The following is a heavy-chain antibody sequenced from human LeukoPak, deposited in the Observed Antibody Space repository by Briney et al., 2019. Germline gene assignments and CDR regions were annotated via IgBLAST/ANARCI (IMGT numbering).Heavy chain of an antibody. CDR3: ASGYYDFWSGYSYYFDY. CDR1: GGSISSGDYY. V-gene: IGHV4-30-4*01. Sequence: PSQTLSLTCTVSGGSISSGDYYWSWIRQPPGKGLEWIGYIYHSGSTYYNPSLKSRVTISVDTSKNQFSLKLSSVTAADTAVYYCASGYYDFWSGYSYYFDYWGQGTLVTVSS. D-gene: IGHD3-3*01. J-gene: IGHJ4*02. CDR2: IYHSGST.